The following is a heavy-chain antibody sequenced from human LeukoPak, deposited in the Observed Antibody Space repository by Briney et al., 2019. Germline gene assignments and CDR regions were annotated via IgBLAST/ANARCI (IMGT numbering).Heavy chain of an antibody. J-gene: IGHJ5*02. V-gene: IGHV4-34*01. Sequence: KPSETLSLTCAVYGGSFSGYYWSWIRQPPGKGLEWIGEINHSGSTNYNPSLKSRVTISVDTSKNQFSLKLSSVTAADTAVYYCARGSSGWYDWFDPWGQGTLVTVSS. CDR2: INHSGST. D-gene: IGHD6-19*01. CDR3: ARGSSGWYDWFDP. CDR1: GGSFSGYY.